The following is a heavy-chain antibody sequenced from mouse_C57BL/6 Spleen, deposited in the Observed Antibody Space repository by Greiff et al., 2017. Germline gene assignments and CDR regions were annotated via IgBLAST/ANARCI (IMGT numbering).Heavy chain of an antibody. CDR2: IWRGGST. CDR1: GFSLTSYG. V-gene: IGHV2-5*01. J-gene: IGHJ3*01. Sequence: VQWVESGPGLVQPSQSLSITCTVSGFSLTSYGVHWVRQSPGKGLEWLGVIWRGGSTDYNAAFMSRLSITKDNSKSQVFFKMNSLQADDTAIYYCAKNSDYGSAWFAYWGQGTLVTVSA. CDR3: AKNSDYGSAWFAY. D-gene: IGHD1-1*01.